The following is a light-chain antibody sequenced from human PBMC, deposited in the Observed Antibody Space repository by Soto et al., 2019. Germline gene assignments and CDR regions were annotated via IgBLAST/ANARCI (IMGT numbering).Light chain of an antibody. J-gene: IGKJ2*01. CDR3: QQYGSSPSYT. V-gene: IGKV3-20*01. Sequence: EIVLTQSPGPLSLSPGERATLSCRASQSVSSSYLAWYQQKPGQAPRLLIYGASSRATGIPDRFSRSGSGTDFTRTISRLGPEYVAVYCCQQYGSSPSYTFGQGTGLEIK. CDR1: QSVSSSY. CDR2: GAS.